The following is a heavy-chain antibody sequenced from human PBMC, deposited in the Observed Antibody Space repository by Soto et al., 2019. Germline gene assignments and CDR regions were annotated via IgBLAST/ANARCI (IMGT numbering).Heavy chain of an antibody. CDR2: IYYSGST. V-gene: IGHV4-31*03. D-gene: IGHD3-10*01. CDR1: GGSISSGGYY. Sequence: TSETLSLTCTVSGGSISSGGYYWSWIRQHPGKGLEWIGYIYYSGSTYYSPSLKSRVTISVDTSKNQFSLKLSSVTAADTAVYYCARECGAGSYLSFFWFDPWGQGTLVTVSS. CDR3: ARECGAGSYLSFFWFDP. J-gene: IGHJ5*02.